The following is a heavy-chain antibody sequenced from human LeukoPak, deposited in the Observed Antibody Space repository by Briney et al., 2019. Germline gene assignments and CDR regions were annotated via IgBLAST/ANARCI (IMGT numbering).Heavy chain of an antibody. CDR1: GGSISSYY. Sequence: SETLSLTCTVSGGSISSYYWSWIRQPPGKGLEWIGYIYYSGSTNYNPSLKSRVTISVDTSKNQFSLKLSSVTAADTAVYYCARDQDFGGGFDYWGQGTLVTVSS. CDR3: ARDQDFGGGFDY. D-gene: IGHD3-10*01. J-gene: IGHJ4*02. V-gene: IGHV4-59*01. CDR2: IYYSGST.